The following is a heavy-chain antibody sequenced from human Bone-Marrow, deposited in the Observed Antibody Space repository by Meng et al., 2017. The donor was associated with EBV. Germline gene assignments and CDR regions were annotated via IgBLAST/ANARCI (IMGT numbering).Heavy chain of an antibody. CDR2: IPSDASHNK. CDR3: AKDLSGRFDP. Sequence: QWHLVGAGGGGGQPGRALRLPCAASGFIFSGYGFHWVRQAPGKGPEWVAIIPSDASHNKYYADSVKGRFTISRDNSKNTLYLQMNSLKIEDTAVYYCAKDLSGRFDPWGQGTLVTVSS. J-gene: IGHJ5*02. V-gene: IGHV3-30*18. D-gene: IGHD1-14*01. CDR1: GFIFSGYG.